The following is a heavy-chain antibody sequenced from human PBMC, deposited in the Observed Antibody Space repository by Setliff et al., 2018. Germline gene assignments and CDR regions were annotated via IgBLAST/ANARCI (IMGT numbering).Heavy chain of an antibody. CDR1: GYTFTSYD. CDR2: MNPNSGNT. J-gene: IGHJ6*01. V-gene: IGHV1-8*02. CDR3: ARGRERDYNFWSGYYTYYYYGMDV. D-gene: IGHD3-3*01. Sequence: GASVKVSCKASGYTFTSYDINWVRQATGQGLEWMGWMNPNSGNTGYAQKFQGRVTMTRNTSISTAYMELSSLRSEDTAVYYCARGRERDYNFWSGYYTYYYYGMDVWG.